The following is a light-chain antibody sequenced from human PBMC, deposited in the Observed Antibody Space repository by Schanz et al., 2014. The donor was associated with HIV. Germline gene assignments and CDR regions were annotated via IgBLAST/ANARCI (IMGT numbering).Light chain of an antibody. CDR2: GAS. Sequence: ETVLTQSPGSLSLSPGDRATLSCRASQSLTTNYLAWYQQKLGQAPRLLIYGASSRATGIPDRFSGSGSGTDFTLTISRLEPEDFAVYYCQQYGVSPPWTFGQGTRVEIK. CDR1: QSLTTNY. V-gene: IGKV3-20*01. CDR3: QQYGVSPPWT. J-gene: IGKJ1*01.